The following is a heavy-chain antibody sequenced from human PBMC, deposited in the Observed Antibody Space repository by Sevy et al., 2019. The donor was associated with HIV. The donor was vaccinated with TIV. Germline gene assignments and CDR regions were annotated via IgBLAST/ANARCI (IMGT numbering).Heavy chain of an antibody. J-gene: IGHJ1*01. CDR2: IWFDGSNT. V-gene: IGHV3-33*01. Sequence: GGSLRLSCAASGFTFSAFGMHWVRQAPGKGLEWVAVIWFDGSNTYYSDSVKGRFTVSRDNSRNILSLEMNSLRRDDTAVYYCARGENNDEFFQYWGQGTLVTVSS. D-gene: IGHD1-26*01. CDR1: GFTFSAFG. CDR3: ARGENNDEFFQY.